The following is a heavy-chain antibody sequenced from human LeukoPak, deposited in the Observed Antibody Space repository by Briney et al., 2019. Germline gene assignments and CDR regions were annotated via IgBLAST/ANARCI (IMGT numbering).Heavy chain of an antibody. V-gene: IGHV4-34*01. Sequence: SETLSLTCAVYGGSFSGYYCSWIRQPPGKGLEWIGEINHSGSTNYNPSLKSRVTISVDTSKNQFSLKLSSVTAADTAVYYCARMGRDGYNYGGYWGQGTLVTVSS. D-gene: IGHD5-24*01. CDR1: GGSFSGYY. CDR3: ARMGRDGYNYGGY. J-gene: IGHJ4*02. CDR2: INHSGST.